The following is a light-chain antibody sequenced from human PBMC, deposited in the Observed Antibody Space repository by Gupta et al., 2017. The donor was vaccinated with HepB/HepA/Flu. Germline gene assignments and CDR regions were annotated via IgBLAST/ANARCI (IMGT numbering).Light chain of an antibody. CDR1: QSVRGC. J-gene: IGKJ1*01. CDR2: NTS. V-gene: IGKV1-5*03. CDR3: QQRNSYSRV. Sequence: DIQMTQSHSSLSASVGDRVTITCRASQSVRGCLAWYQQKPGKAPSVLIYNTSNWQSGVPSRFSGSGSGTDYTLTISSLQPEDFAAYYCQQRNSYSRVFGQGTKVEI.